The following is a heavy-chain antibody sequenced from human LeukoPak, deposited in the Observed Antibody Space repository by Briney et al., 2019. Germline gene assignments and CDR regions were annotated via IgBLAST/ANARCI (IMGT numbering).Heavy chain of an antibody. CDR1: GGSISRYY. CDR3: ARSDYHNSGSHTVFDAFDI. CDR2: IDDSGNT. V-gene: IGHV4-59*01. J-gene: IGHJ3*02. Sequence: PSETLSLTCTVSGGSISRYYWSWIWRPPGKGLEWIGYIDDSGNTNYNPSLKSQVTISVDKSKNQFSLKLSFVTAADTAMYYCARSDYHNSGSHTVFDAFDIWGQGTRVTVSS. D-gene: IGHD3-10*01.